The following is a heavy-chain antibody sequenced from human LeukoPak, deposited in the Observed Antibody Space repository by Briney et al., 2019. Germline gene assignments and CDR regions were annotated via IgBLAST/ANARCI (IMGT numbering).Heavy chain of an antibody. CDR2: INPNSGGT. V-gene: IGHV1-2*02. Sequence: GASVKVSCKASGYTFTGYYMHWVRQAPGQGLEWMGWINPNSGGTNYAQKFQGRVTMTRDTSISTDYMELSRLRSEDAAVYYCSRGLAISYQLLCGMTGPFDYWGQGTLVTVSS. CDR1: GYTFTGYY. CDR3: SRGLAISYQLLCGMTGPFDY. D-gene: IGHD2-2*01. J-gene: IGHJ4*02.